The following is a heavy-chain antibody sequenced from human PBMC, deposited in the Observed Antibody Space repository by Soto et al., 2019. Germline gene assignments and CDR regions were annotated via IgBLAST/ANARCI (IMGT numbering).Heavy chain of an antibody. CDR1: GGSISSYY. V-gene: IGHV4-59*08. J-gene: IGHJ6*02. CDR2: IYYSGST. D-gene: IGHD3-10*01. Sequence: PSETLSLTCTVSGGSISSYYWTWIRQPPGKGLEWIGYIYYSGSTNYNPSLKSRVTISVATSKTQFSLKLSSVTAADTAVYYCTRYWYYYGSGSRYGMDVWGQGTTVTVSS. CDR3: TRYWYYYGSGSRYGMDV.